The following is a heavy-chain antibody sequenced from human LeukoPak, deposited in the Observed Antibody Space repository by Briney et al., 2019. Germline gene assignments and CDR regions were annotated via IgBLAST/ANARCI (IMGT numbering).Heavy chain of an antibody. CDR3: ARERIAAAATDY. Sequence: GGSLRLSCAASGFTFSSYSMNWVRQAPGKGLEWVSSISSSSSYIYYADSVKGRSTISRDNAKNSLYLQMNSLRAEDTAVYYCARERIAAAATDYWGQGTLVTVSS. V-gene: IGHV3-21*01. CDR1: GFTFSSYS. D-gene: IGHD6-13*01. CDR2: ISSSSSYI. J-gene: IGHJ4*02.